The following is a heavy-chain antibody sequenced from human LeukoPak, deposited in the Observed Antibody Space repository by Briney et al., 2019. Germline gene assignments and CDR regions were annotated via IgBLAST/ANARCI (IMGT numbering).Heavy chain of an antibody. Sequence: PSDTLSLTCSVSGYSITKSNWWGWIRQPPGKGLEWIGSIYYSGSTYYNPSLKSRVTISVDTSKNQFSLKLSSVTAADTAVYYCAEYSSSWYDNWFDPWGQGTLVTVSS. CDR3: AEYSSSWYDNWFDP. V-gene: IGHV4-28*01. CDR1: GYSITKSNW. D-gene: IGHD6-13*01. CDR2: IYYSGST. J-gene: IGHJ5*02.